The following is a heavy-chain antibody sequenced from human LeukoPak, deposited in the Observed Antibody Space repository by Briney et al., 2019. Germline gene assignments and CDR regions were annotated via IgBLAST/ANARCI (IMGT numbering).Heavy chain of an antibody. V-gene: IGHV3-7*01. D-gene: IGHD5-12*01. Sequence: GGSLRLSCAASGFTFSNYRMTWVRQAPGKGLEGVAHINQDGSEEHYMDSVKARFTISRDNAKNSLSLQMNSLRAEDTAVYYCVRDGGVSGYDLLDYWGQGTLVTVSS. CDR2: INQDGSEE. CDR3: VRDGGVSGYDLLDY. J-gene: IGHJ4*02. CDR1: GFTFSNYR.